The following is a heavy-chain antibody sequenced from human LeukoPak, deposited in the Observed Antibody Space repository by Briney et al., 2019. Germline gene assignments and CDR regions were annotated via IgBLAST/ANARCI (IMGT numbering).Heavy chain of an antibody. CDR1: GFTFSNFG. J-gene: IGHJ5*02. V-gene: IGHV3-33*01. CDR2: IWYDGSSK. Sequence: GGSLRLSCAASGFTFSNFGMHWVRQAPGEGREWVAVIWYDGSSKYYADSVKGRFTISRDDSKNMLYLQMNSLRGEDTAVYYCARGLTSLNWLDPWGQGTLVTVSS. CDR3: ARGLTSLNWLDP.